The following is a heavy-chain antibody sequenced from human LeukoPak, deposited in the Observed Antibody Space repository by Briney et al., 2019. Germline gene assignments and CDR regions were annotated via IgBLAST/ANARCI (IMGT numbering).Heavy chain of an antibody. V-gene: IGHV3-11*01. CDR3: ASAFYGGNPDAGY. CDR2: ISSSGSTI. D-gene: IGHD4-23*01. Sequence: GGSLRLSCAASGFTFSDYYMSWIRQAPGKGLEWVPYISSSGSTIYYADSVKGRFTISRDNAKNSLYLQMNSLRAEDTAVYYCASAFYGGNPDAGYWGQGTLVTVSS. CDR1: GFTFSDYY. J-gene: IGHJ4*02.